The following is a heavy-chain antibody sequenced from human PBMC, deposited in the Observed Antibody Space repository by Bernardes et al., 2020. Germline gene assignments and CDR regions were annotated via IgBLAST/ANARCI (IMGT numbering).Heavy chain of an antibody. CDR1: GFTFTNYW. J-gene: IGHJ3*01. CDR2: IKKDGSET. V-gene: IGHV3-7*01. CDR3: TRDFGYCSPTTCYDVFDF. D-gene: IGHD2-2*01. Sequence: GGSLRLSCAVSGFTFTNYWMTWVRQAPGKGLEWVANIKKDGSETYYVDSVKGRFTISRDNAKNSLYLQMNSLRAEDTAVYYCTRDFGYCSPTTCYDVFDFWGQGTLVTVSS.